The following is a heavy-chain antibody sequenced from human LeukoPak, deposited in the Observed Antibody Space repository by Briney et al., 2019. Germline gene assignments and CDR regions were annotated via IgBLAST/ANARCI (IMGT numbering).Heavy chain of an antibody. Sequence: ASVKVSCKASGYTFTGYYMHWVRQAPGQGLEWMGWINPNSGGTNYAQKFQGRVTMTRDTSISTAYMELSRLRSDDTAVYYCARVRGGMVRGVITTYYFDYWGQGTLVTVSS. CDR2: INPNSGGT. CDR1: GYTFTGYY. CDR3: ARVRGGMVRGVITTYYFDY. V-gene: IGHV1-2*02. D-gene: IGHD3-10*01. J-gene: IGHJ4*02.